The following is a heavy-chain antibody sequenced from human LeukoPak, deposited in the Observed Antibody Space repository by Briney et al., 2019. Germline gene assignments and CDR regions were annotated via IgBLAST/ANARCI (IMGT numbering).Heavy chain of an antibody. D-gene: IGHD2-15*01. J-gene: IGHJ3*02. V-gene: IGHV1-69*06. CDR3: ARDGGYCSGGSCSNDAFDI. CDR1: GGTFSSYA. Sequence: SVKVSCKPSGGTFSSYAISWVRQSPGQGLEWLGGIIPIFGTANYAQKFQGRVTITAEKSTSTAYMELSSLRSEDKAVYYCARDGGYCSGGSCSNDAFDIWGQGTMVTVSS. CDR2: IIPIFGTA.